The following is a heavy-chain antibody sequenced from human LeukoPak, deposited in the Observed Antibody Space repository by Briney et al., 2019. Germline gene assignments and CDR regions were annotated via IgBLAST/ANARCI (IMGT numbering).Heavy chain of an antibody. Sequence: SQTLSLTCTVSGGSISSGDYYWSWIRQPPGKGLEWIGYIYYGGSTYYNPSLKSRVTISVDTSKNQFSLKLSSVTAADTAVYYCARRSVRRWGDDWGQGTLVTVSS. D-gene: IGHD3-16*01. CDR2: IYYGGST. V-gene: IGHV4-30-4*01. CDR3: ARRSVRRWGDD. J-gene: IGHJ4*02. CDR1: GGSISSGDYY.